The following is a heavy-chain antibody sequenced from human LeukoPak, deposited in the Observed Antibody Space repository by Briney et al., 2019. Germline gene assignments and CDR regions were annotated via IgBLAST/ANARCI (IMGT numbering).Heavy chain of an antibody. Sequence: GGSLRLSCAASGFTFSSYWMSWVRQAPGKGLEWVAFINQDGSQKHYVDSVEGRFSVSRDNAKNSLFLQMNSLTAEDTALYYCARAGDYYFHYWGQGTLVTVSS. CDR1: GFTFSSYW. CDR3: ARAGDYYFHY. V-gene: IGHV3-7*01. CDR2: INQDGSQK. J-gene: IGHJ4*02. D-gene: IGHD4-17*01.